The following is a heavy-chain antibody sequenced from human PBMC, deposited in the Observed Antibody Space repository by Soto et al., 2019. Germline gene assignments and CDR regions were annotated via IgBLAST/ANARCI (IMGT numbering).Heavy chain of an antibody. CDR1: GFTFSSYA. CDR2: ISGSGGST. J-gene: IGHJ4*02. V-gene: IGHV3-23*01. D-gene: IGHD6-13*01. Sequence: EVQLLESGGGLVQPGGSLRLSCAASGFTFSSYAMRWVRQAPGKGLEWVSAISGSGGSTYNADSVKGRFTISRDNSKNSLYLQMNSLRAEDTAVYYCARRGSSSYFDYWGQGCRVTVS. CDR3: ARRGSSSYFDY.